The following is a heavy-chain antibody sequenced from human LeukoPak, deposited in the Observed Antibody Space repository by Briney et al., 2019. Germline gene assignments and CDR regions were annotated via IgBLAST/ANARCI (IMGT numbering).Heavy chain of an antibody. CDR1: GGSISGYY. CDR2: IYYSGST. J-gene: IGHJ4*02. V-gene: IGHV4-59*01. D-gene: IGHD1-26*01. Sequence: KPSETLSLTCTVSGGSISGYYWSWIRQPPGKGLEWIGYIYYSGSTNYNPSLKSRVTISVDTSKNQFSLKLTSVTAADTAVYYCALFGMGAWGQGTLVTVSS. CDR3: ALFGMGA.